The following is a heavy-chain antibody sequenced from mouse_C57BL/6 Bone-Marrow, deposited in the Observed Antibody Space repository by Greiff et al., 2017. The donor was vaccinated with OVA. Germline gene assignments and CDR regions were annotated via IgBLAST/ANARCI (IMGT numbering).Heavy chain of an antibody. Sequence: QVQLQQSGTELVKPGASVKLSCKASGYTFTSYWMHWVKQRPGQGLEWIGNINPSNGGTNYNEKFKSKATLTVDKSSSTAYMQLSSLTSEDSAVYYCARPDGYYWYFDVWGTGTTVTVSS. D-gene: IGHD2-3*01. CDR2: INPSNGGT. CDR1: GYTFTSYW. J-gene: IGHJ1*03. CDR3: ARPDGYYWYFDV. V-gene: IGHV1-53*01.